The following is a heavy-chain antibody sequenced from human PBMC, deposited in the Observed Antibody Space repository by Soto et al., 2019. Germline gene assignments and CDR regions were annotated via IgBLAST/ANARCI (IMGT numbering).Heavy chain of an antibody. CDR2: ISYDGSNK. Sequence: HPGGSLRLSCAASGFTFSSYAMHWVRQAPGKGLEWVAVISYDGSNKYYADSVKGRFTISRDNSKNTLYLQMNSLRAEDTAVYYCASTYYDILTGYFEAPFPHFDYWGQGTLVTVSS. CDR1: GFTFSSYA. CDR3: ASTYYDILTGYFEAPFPHFDY. V-gene: IGHV3-30-3*01. D-gene: IGHD3-9*01. J-gene: IGHJ4*02.